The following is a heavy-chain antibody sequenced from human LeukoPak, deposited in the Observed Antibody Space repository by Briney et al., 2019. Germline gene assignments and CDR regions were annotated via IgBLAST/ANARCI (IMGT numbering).Heavy chain of an antibody. CDR2: ISQNGDS. J-gene: IGHJ3*02. CDR1: GGSISSGSYY. CDR3: ARALGAFDI. Sequence: SETLSLTCTVSGGSISSGSYYWNWIRQPAGKRLEWIAEISQNGDSNYNMSLKSRVTISLDKSKNQVSLKLNSVTAADTAVYYCARALGAFDIWGQGTMVTVSS. V-gene: IGHV4-61*10.